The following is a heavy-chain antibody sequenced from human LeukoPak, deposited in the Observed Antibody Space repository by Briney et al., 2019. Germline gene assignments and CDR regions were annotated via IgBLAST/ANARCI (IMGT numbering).Heavy chain of an antibody. D-gene: IGHD3-22*01. CDR2: IIPIFVTA. CDR3: ARGWDYYYDSSGYSDAFDI. CDR1: GGTFSSYA. V-gene: IGHV1-69*06. J-gene: IGHJ3*02. Sequence: GSSVKVSCKASGGTFSSYAISWVRQAPGQGLEWMGGIIPIFVTANYAQKFQGRVTITADKSTRTAYMELSSLRSEDTAVYYCARGWDYYYDSSGYSDAFDIWGQGTMVTVSS.